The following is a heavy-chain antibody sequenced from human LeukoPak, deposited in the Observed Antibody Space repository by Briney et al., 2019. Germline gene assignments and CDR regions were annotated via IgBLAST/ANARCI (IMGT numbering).Heavy chain of an antibody. Sequence: GGSLRLSCAASGFTFDDYAMHWVRQAPGKGLEWVSGVSWNSGNIGYADSVKGRFTISRDNAKNSLYLQMNSLRAEDTAVYYCARGGGSYSYYYYYYYMDVWGKGTTVTISS. CDR3: ARGGGSYSYYYYYYYMDV. D-gene: IGHD1-26*01. CDR2: VSWNSGNI. CDR1: GFTFDDYA. V-gene: IGHV3-9*01. J-gene: IGHJ6*03.